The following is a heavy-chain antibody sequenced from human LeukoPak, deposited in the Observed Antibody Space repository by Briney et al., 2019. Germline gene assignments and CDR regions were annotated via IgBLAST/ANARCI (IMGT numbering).Heavy chain of an antibody. CDR1: GGSINSGGYS. D-gene: IGHD6-6*01. CDR3: ARVSGESSSIDY. Sequence: SSETLSLTCAVSGGSINSGGYSWSWIRQPPGKGLEWIGYIYHSGDTYYNSSLKSRVTISVDRSKNQFSLKLTSVTAADTAVYYCARVSGESSSIDYWGQGTLVTVSP. V-gene: IGHV4-30-2*01. J-gene: IGHJ4*02. CDR2: IYHSGDT.